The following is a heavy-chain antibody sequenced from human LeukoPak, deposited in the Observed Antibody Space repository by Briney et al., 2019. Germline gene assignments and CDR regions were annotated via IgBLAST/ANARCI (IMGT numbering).Heavy chain of an antibody. V-gene: IGHV4-38-2*02. J-gene: IGHJ3*02. CDR1: GYSISSGYY. Sequence: PSETLSLTCAVSGYSISSGYYWGWIRQPPGKGLEWIGSIYHSGSTYYNPSLKSRVTISVDTSNNQFSLKLSSVTAADTAVYYCAREHLGRDAFDIWGQGTVVTVSS. CDR2: IYHSGST. CDR3: AREHLGRDAFDI. D-gene: IGHD1-26*01.